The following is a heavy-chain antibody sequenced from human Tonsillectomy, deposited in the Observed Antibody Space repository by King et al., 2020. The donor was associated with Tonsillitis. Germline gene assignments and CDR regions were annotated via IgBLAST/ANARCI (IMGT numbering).Heavy chain of an antibody. V-gene: IGHV3-66*01. D-gene: IGHD3-16*01. CDR2: IYSDGRT. J-gene: IGHJ6*03. CDR3: AELGYYYYYMDV. CDR1: GFTVSSNY. Sequence: VQLVESGGGLVQPGGSLRLSCAASGFTVSSNYMSWVRQAPGKGLEWVSLIYSDGRTCYADSVKGRFSISRDNSKNTVYLQMNSLRAEDTAVYYCAELGYYYYYMDVWGEGTTVTVSS.